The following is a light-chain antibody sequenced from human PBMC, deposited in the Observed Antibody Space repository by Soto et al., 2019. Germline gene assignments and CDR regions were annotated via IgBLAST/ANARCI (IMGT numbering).Light chain of an antibody. V-gene: IGKV3-20*01. Sequence: IVLKQSPGTLSLSPGERATLSCRASQSVSSNLAWYQQKPGQAPRLLIYDASSRATGIPDRFSGGGSGTDFTLTISRLEPEDFAVYYCQQFSSYPLTFGGGTKVDIK. CDR3: QQFSSYPLT. CDR2: DAS. CDR1: QSVSSN. J-gene: IGKJ4*01.